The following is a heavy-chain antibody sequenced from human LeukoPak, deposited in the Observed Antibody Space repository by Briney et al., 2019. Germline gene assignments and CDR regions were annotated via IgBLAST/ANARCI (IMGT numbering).Heavy chain of an antibody. CDR1: GYTFTGYY. V-gene: IGHV1-2*02. J-gene: IGHJ4*02. CDR2: INPNSGGT. Sequence: ASVKVSCKASGYTFTGYYMHWVRQAPGQGLEWMGWINPNSGGTNYAQKFQGRVTMTRDTSMSTAYMELSRLRSDDTAVYYCARAETAMAIFDYWGQGTLVTVSS. D-gene: IGHD5-18*01. CDR3: ARAETAMAIFDY.